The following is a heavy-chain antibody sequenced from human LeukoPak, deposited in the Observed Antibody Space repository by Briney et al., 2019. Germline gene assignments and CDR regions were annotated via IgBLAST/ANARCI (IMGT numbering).Heavy chain of an antibody. CDR1: GFTFSSYA. Sequence: GGSLRLSCAASGFTFSSYAMSWVRQAPGKELEWVSGISGGGGSTYYADSVKGRFTISRDNSKNTLYLQMNSLRAEDTAVYYCAKDLSGNDYWGQGTLVTVSS. CDR2: ISGGGGST. V-gene: IGHV3-23*01. CDR3: AKDLSGNDY. J-gene: IGHJ4*02.